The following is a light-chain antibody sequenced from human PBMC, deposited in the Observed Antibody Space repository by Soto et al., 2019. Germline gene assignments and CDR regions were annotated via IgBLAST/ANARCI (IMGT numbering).Light chain of an antibody. V-gene: IGKV3-20*01. CDR2: GAS. CDR3: QQYYNWPPRVT. CDR1: QSVSSSY. Sequence: EIVLTQSPGTLSLSPGERATLSCRASQSVSSSYFAWYQQKPGQAPRLLIYGASTRATGIPARFSGSGSGTEFTLTISSLQPEDFAVYYCQQYYNWPPRVTFGGGTKVDIK. J-gene: IGKJ4*01.